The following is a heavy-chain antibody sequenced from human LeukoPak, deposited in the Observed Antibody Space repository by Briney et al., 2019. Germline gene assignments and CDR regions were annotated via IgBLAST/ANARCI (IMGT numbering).Heavy chain of an antibody. CDR2: IDWDDDK. Sequence: SGPALVKPTQTLTLTCTFSGFSLSTSGMRVSWIRQPPGKALEWLARIDWDDDKFYSTSLKTRLTISKDTSKNQVVLTMTNMDPVDTAMYYCARTPFTPDAFDIWGQGTMVTVSS. J-gene: IGHJ3*02. V-gene: IGHV2-70*04. CDR1: GFSLSTSGMR. CDR3: ARTPFTPDAFDI. D-gene: IGHD2/OR15-2a*01.